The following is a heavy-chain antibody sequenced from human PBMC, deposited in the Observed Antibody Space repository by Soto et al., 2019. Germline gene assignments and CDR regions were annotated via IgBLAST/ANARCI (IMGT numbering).Heavy chain of an antibody. J-gene: IGHJ4*02. CDR2: IYYSGST. D-gene: IGHD3-10*01. V-gene: IGHV4-59*12. Sequence: SETLSLTCTVSGTSINTDFWTWIRQPPGKGLEWIGHIYYSGSTYYNPSLKTRVTISVDTSKNQFSLKLSSVTAADTAVYYCARTLTGSGVYFDFWGQGALVTVSS. CDR3: ARTLTGSGVYFDF. CDR1: GTSINTDF.